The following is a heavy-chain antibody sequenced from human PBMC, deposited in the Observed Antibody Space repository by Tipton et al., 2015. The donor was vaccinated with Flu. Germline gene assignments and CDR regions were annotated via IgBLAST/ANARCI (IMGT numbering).Heavy chain of an antibody. CDR2: VYHTGSM. Sequence: TLSLTCAVSGYSISSGYYWGWIRQPPGKGLEWIGSVYHTGSMYSSPSLKCRVTVSVDTSKNQFSLILRSVTATDTAVYYCARGLSATGTDVWGQGTTVTVSS. J-gene: IGHJ6*02. D-gene: IGHD3-16*01. CDR3: ARGLSATGTDV. V-gene: IGHV4-38-2*01. CDR1: GYSISSGYY.